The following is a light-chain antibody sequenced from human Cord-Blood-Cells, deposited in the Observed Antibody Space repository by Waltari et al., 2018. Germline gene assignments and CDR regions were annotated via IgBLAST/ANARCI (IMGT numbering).Light chain of an antibody. CDR3: SSYTSSSTPFYV. V-gene: IGLV2-14*03. CDR1: SSDVGGYNY. CDR2: DVS. J-gene: IGLJ1*01. Sequence: QSALTQPASVSGSPGQSITISCTGTSSDVGGYNYVSWYQQHPGKAPKLMIYDVSNRPSGVSNRFTGSKSGNTASRTISGLQAEDAADYYCSSYTSSSTPFYVFGTGTKVTVL.